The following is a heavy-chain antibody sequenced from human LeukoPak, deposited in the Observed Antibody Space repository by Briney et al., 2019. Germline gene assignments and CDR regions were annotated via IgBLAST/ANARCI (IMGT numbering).Heavy chain of an antibody. V-gene: IGHV4-4*02. J-gene: IGHJ4*02. Sequence: SETLSLTCAVSGGSISSSNWWSWVRQPPGKGLEWIGEIYHSGSTNYNPSLKSRVTISVDKSKNQFSLKLSSVTAADTAVYYCARINYDSNFLGGGYWGQGTLVTVSS. CDR3: ARINYDSNFLGGGY. CDR2: IYHSGST. CDR1: GGSISSSNW. D-gene: IGHD3-22*01.